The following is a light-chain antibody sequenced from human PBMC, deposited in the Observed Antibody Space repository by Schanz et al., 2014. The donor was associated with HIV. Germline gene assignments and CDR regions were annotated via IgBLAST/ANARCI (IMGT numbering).Light chain of an antibody. CDR2: GAS. CDR3: QQYSYSPRT. V-gene: IGKV3-20*01. Sequence: EIVMTQAPATLSVSPGERATLSCRASQSVRSNYLVWLQQKPAQGPRLLIYGASTRATDIPDRFAGSGSGTDFTLTISRLEPEDFAVYYCQQYSYSPRTSGQGTKLEVK. J-gene: IGKJ2*02. CDR1: QSVRSNY.